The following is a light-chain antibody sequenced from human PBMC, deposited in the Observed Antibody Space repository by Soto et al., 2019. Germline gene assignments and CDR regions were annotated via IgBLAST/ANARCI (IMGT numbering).Light chain of an antibody. V-gene: IGKV1-39*01. CDR2: AAS. Sequence: DIQMTQSPSSLSASVGYRVTIACQSSQNINNYLNWYQQKPGKAPKLMIYAASTLQRGVPSRFSGNGSGTDFTLTISSLQPEDFATYYCQQLNSYPITFGQGTRLYI. CDR3: QQLNSYPIT. J-gene: IGKJ5*01. CDR1: QNINNY.